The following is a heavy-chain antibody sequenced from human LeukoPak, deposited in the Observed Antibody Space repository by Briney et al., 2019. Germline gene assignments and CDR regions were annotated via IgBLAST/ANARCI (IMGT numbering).Heavy chain of an antibody. CDR1: GFTFEDYA. J-gene: IGHJ4*02. D-gene: IGHD3-10*01. CDR2: ISWNSGSI. CDR3: AKDMFSGSGSYPGY. Sequence: QPGRSLRLSCVASGFTFEDYAMHWVRQAPGKGLEWVSGISWNSGSIGYAHSVKGRFTISRDNAKNSLYLQMNSLRAEDTALYYCAKDMFSGSGSYPGYWGQGTLVTVSS. V-gene: IGHV3-9*01.